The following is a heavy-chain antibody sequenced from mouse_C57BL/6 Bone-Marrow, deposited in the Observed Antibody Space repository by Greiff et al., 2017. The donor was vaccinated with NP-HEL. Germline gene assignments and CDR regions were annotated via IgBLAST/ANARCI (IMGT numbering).Heavy chain of an antibody. Sequence: VQLVESGAELARPGASVKLSCKASGYTFTSYGISWVKQRTGQGLEWIGEIYPRSGNTYYNEKFKGKATLTADKSSSTAYMELRSLTSEDSAVYFCARGDYGSCFDYWGQGTTLTVSS. D-gene: IGHD1-1*01. V-gene: IGHV1-81*01. CDR3: ARGDYGSCFDY. CDR1: GYTFTSYG. CDR2: IYPRSGNT. J-gene: IGHJ2*01.